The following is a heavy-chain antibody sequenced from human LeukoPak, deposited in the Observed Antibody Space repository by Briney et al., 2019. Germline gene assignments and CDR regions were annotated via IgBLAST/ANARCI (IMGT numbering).Heavy chain of an antibody. J-gene: IGHJ4*02. V-gene: IGHV3-23*01. D-gene: IGHD3-10*01. CDR2: ISGSGGST. CDR1: GFTFSSYA. Sequence: GGSRRLSCAASGFTFSSYAMSWVRQPPGNGLEWVSAISGSGGSTYYADSVKGRFTISRDNSKNTLYLQMNSLRAEDTAVYYCAKESGYYGSGSSDYWGQGTLVTVSS. CDR3: AKESGYYGSGSSDY.